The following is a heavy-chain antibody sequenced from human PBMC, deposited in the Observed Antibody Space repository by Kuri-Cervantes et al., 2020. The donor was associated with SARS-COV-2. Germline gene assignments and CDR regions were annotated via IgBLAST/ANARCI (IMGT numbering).Heavy chain of an antibody. D-gene: IGHD3-22*01. J-gene: IGHJ4*02. CDR3: AKDHYYDSSSYHQLDY. V-gene: IGHV3-30*02. CDR1: GFTFSSYG. CDR2: IRYDGSNK. Sequence: CAASGFTFSSYGMHWVRQAPGKGLEWVAFIRYDGSNKYYADSVKGRFTISRDNSKNTLHLQMNSLRAEDAAVYYCAKDHYYDSSSYHQLDYWGQGTLVTVSS.